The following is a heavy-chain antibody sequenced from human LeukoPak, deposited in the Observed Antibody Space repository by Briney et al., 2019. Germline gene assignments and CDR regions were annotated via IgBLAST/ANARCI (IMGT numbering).Heavy chain of an antibody. CDR2: IYTSGST. Sequence: SETLSLTCTVSGGSISSYYWSWIRQPAGKGLEWIGRIYTSGSTNYNPSLKSRVTMSVDTSKNQFSLKLSSVTAADTAVYYCARDSPSNYYDSSGLPQNPASWFDPWGQGTLVTVSS. V-gene: IGHV4-4*07. CDR1: GGSISSYY. D-gene: IGHD3-22*01. J-gene: IGHJ5*02. CDR3: ARDSPSNYYDSSGLPQNPASWFDP.